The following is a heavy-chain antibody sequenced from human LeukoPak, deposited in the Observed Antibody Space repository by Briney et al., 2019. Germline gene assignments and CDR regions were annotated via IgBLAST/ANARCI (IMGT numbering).Heavy chain of an antibody. CDR1: GFTFSSYA. Sequence: GGSLRLSCAASGFTFSSYAMSWVRQAPGKGLEWVSVIYSGGSTYYADSVKGRFTISRDNSKNTLYLQMNSLRAEDTAVYYCAREYYYDSSGTDWGQGTLVTVSS. CDR2: IYSGGST. V-gene: IGHV3-66*01. J-gene: IGHJ4*02. D-gene: IGHD3-22*01. CDR3: AREYYYDSSGTD.